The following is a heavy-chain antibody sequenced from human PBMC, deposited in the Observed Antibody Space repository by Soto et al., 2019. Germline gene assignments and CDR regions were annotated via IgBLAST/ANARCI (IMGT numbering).Heavy chain of an antibody. CDR1: GYTFTGYY. Sequence: EASVKVSCKASGYTFTGYYMHWVRQAPGQGLEWMGWINPNSGGTNYAQKFQGWVTMTRDTSISTAYMELSRLRSDDTAVYYCARDGYDFWSGYLDYYYYYGMDVWGQGTTVTVSS. J-gene: IGHJ6*02. CDR3: ARDGYDFWSGYLDYYYYYGMDV. V-gene: IGHV1-2*04. D-gene: IGHD3-3*01. CDR2: INPNSGGT.